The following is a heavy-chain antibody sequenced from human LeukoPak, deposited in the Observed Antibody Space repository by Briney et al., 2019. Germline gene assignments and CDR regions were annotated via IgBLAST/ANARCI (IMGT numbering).Heavy chain of an antibody. CDR3: AREFTYYDILTGYYTAKYFDY. V-gene: IGHV1-2*02. CDR2: INPDSGGT. CDR1: GYTFTSYY. Sequence: ASVKVSCKASGYTFTSYYMHWVRQAPGQGLEWMGWINPDSGGTNYAQKFQGRVTMTSDSSISTAYMELSRLTSDDTAVYYCAREFTYYDILTGYYTAKYFDYWGQGTLVTVSS. J-gene: IGHJ4*02. D-gene: IGHD3-9*01.